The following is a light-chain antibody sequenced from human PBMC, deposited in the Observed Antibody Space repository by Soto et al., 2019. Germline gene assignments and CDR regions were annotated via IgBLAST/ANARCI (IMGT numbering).Light chain of an antibody. CDR2: DAS. J-gene: IGKJ1*01. CDR3: QQRSNWPT. Sequence: EIVLTQSPATLSVSPGDRASLSCRASQTVGTYLAWYQQKPGQAPRLLIYDASNRATGIPARFSGSGSGTDFTLTISSLEPEDFAVYYCQQRSNWPTFGQGTKVDIK. CDR1: QTVGTY. V-gene: IGKV3-11*01.